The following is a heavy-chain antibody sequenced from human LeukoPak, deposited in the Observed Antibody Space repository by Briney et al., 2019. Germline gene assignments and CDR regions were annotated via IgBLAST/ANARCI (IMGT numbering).Heavy chain of an antibody. J-gene: IGHJ6*03. V-gene: IGHV3-48*01. CDR1: GFTFSSYT. CDR2: IRNSSKTI. D-gene: IGHD6-6*01. Sequence: GGYLRLSCAASGFTFSSYTMKWVRQAPGKGLEWVSYIRNSSKTIYYADSVKGRFTISRDNAKNSLYPQMNSLRADDTAVYYCARASGSSSGGWVYYYYMDVWGKGTTVPVSS. CDR3: ARASGSSSGGWVYYYYMDV.